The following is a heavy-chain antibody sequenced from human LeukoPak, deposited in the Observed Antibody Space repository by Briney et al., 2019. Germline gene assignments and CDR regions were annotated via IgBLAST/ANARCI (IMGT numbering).Heavy chain of an antibody. D-gene: IGHD2-2*01. CDR2: ISGSGGST. J-gene: IGHJ3*02. Sequence: PGGSLRLSCAASGFTFSSYAMSWVRQAPGKGLEWVSAISGSGGSTYYADSVKGRFTISRDNSKNTLYLQMNSLRAEDTAVYYCAKDIVVVPAARGAFDIWGQGTMVTVSS. CDR1: GFTFSSYA. V-gene: IGHV3-23*01. CDR3: AKDIVVVPAARGAFDI.